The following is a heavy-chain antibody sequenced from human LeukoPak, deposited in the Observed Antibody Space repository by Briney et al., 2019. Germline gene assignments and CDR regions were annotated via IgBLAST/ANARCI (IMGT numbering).Heavy chain of an antibody. CDR3: AKELGELPYFDY. D-gene: IGHD1-26*01. Sequence: QSGGSLRLSCAASGFTFSSYGMSWVRQAPGKGLEWVSAISGSGGSTYYADSVKGRFTISRDNSKNTLYLQMNSLRAEDTAVYYCAKELGELPYFDYWGQGTLVTVSS. CDR2: ISGSGGST. V-gene: IGHV3-23*01. J-gene: IGHJ4*02. CDR1: GFTFSSYG.